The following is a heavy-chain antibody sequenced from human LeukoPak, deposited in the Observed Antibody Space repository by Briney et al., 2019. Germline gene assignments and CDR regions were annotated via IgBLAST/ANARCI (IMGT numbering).Heavy chain of an antibody. D-gene: IGHD5-12*01. CDR3: ARGLRLYSGYDFLRY. J-gene: IGHJ4*02. CDR2: INHSGST. Sequence: GSLRLSCAASGFTFSDYYMSWIRQPPGKGLEWIGEINHSGSTNYNASLKSRVTISVDTSKNQFSLKLSSVTAADTAVYYCARGLRLYSGYDFLRYWGQGTLVTVSS. V-gene: IGHV4-34*01. CDR1: GFTFSDYY.